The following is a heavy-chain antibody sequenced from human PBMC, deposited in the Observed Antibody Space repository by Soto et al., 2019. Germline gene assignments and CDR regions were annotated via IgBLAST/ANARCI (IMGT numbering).Heavy chain of an antibody. D-gene: IGHD3-10*01. J-gene: IGHJ4*02. CDR1: GFTLTNYW. Sequence: VHLVESGGGIVQPWESMRLSCVVSGFTLTNYWVHWARQAPGKGLVWVSRVNGAGTTTNYADSLQGRFTTSRDNGRSTVFLQMNSLGVDDTFVYYCARGQSGRYYFDYWGRGTLVTVSS. CDR2: VNGAGTTT. V-gene: IGHV3-74*01. CDR3: ARGQSGRYYFDY.